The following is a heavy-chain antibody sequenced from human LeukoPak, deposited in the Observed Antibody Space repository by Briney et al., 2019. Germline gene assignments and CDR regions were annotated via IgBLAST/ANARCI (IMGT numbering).Heavy chain of an antibody. Sequence: SETLSLTCTVSGGSISSYYWSWIRQPPGKGLEWIGEINHSGSTNYNPSLKSRVTISVDTSKNQFSLKLSSVTAADTAVYYCARELPTRTFDYWGQGTLVTVSS. CDR2: INHSGST. CDR1: GGSISSYY. J-gene: IGHJ4*02. D-gene: IGHD1-26*01. V-gene: IGHV4-34*01. CDR3: ARELPTRTFDY.